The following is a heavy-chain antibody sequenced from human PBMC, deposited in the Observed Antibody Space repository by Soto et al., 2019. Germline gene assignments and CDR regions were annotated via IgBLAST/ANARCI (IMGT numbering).Heavy chain of an antibody. J-gene: IGHJ4*02. D-gene: IGHD6-25*01. CDR3: ARDQRGFHRPADS. CDR1: EFTFANYA. Sequence: GGSLRLSCAASEFTFANYAMNWVRQAPGKGLEWVSSISGSGDGTSYADPVKGRFTISRDNSKNTVYLDMNSLRAEDTAVYYCARDQRGFHRPADSWGQGTLVTVSS. CDR2: ISGSGDGT. V-gene: IGHV3-23*01.